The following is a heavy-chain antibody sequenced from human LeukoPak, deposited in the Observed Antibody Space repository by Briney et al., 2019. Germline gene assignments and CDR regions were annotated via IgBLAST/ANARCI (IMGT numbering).Heavy chain of an antibody. V-gene: IGHV3-23*01. J-gene: IGHJ4*02. CDR2: INGSGGST. D-gene: IGHD5-18*01. Sequence: GGSLRLSCAASGFTFSSYAMSWVRQAPGKGLEWVSDINGSGGSTYYADSVKGRFTISRDNSKNTLHLQMNGLSAEDTAVYYCAKRIQSAMATGYWGQGTLVTVSS. CDR3: AKRIQSAMATGY. CDR1: GFTFSSYA.